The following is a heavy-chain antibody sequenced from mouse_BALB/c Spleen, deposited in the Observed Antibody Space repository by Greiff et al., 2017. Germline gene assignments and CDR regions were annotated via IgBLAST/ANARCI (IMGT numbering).Heavy chain of an antibody. V-gene: IGHV5-9-3*01. CDR1: GFTFSSYA. Sequence: EVKLMESGGGLVKPGGSLKLSCAASGFTFSSYAMSWVRQTPEKRLEWVATISSGGSYTYYPDSVKGRFTISRDNAKNTLYLQMSSLRSEDTAMYYCARTTVVAEDYFDYWGQGTTLTVSS. CDR3: ARTTVVAEDYFDY. D-gene: IGHD1-1*01. J-gene: IGHJ2*01. CDR2: ISSGGSYT.